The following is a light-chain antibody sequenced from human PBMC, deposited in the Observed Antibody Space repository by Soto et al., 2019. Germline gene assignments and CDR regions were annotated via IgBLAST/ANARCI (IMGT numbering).Light chain of an antibody. Sequence: DIQMTQSPSTLSVFVGDRVTITCRASQSISKYLGWYQQKPGKAPNLLIYDASILESGVPSRFSGSGSGTQFSLTISSLQADDFGTYYCQQYKSYTSWTFGQGTKVDIK. CDR1: QSISKY. CDR2: DAS. V-gene: IGKV1-5*01. J-gene: IGKJ1*01. CDR3: QQYKSYTSWT.